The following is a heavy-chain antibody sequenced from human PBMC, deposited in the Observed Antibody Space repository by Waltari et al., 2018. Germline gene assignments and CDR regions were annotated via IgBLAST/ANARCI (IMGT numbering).Heavy chain of an antibody. CDR3: ARGQGYSSGWYYFDY. D-gene: IGHD6-19*01. Sequence: QVQLQQWGAGLLKPSETLSLTCAVYGGSFSGYYWSWIRQPPGKGLEWIGEINHSGSTNYNPSLKSRVTISVDTSKNQFSLKLSSVTAADTAVYYCARGQGYSSGWYYFDYWGQGTLDTVSS. CDR1: GGSFSGYY. J-gene: IGHJ4*02. CDR2: INHSGST. V-gene: IGHV4-34*01.